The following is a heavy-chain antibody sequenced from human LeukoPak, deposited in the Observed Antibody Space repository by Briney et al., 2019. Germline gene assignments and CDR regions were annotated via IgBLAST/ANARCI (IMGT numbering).Heavy chain of an antibody. J-gene: IGHJ5*02. Sequence: ASVKVSCKASGYTFTGYYMHWVRQAPGQGLEWMGWINPNSCGTNYAQKFQGRVTMTRDTSISTAYMELSRLRSDDTAVYYCARVGYSSSWGPASRWWFDPWGQGTLVTVSS. CDR2: INPNSCGT. CDR3: ARVGYSSSWGPASRWWFDP. D-gene: IGHD6-13*01. CDR1: GYTFTGYY. V-gene: IGHV1-2*02.